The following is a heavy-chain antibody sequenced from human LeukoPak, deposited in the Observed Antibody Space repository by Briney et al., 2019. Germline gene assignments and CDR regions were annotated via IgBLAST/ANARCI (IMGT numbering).Heavy chain of an antibody. V-gene: IGHV4-34*01. CDR1: GGSFSGYY. D-gene: IGHD3-10*01. CDR3: ARGGRDYYGSGGYYKAPFGY. CDR2: INHSGST. J-gene: IGHJ4*02. Sequence: SETLSLTCAVYGGSFSGYYWSWIRQPPGKGLEWIGEINHSGSTNYNPSLKSRVTISVDTSKNQFSLKLSSVTAADTAVYYCARGGRDYYGSGGYYKAPFGYWGQGTLVTVSS.